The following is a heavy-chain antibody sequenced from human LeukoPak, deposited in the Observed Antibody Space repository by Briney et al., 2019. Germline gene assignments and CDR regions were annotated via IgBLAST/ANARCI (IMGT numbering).Heavy chain of an antibody. CDR2: IYYSGST. J-gene: IGHJ4*02. CDR3: ARGRERWLPLDY. D-gene: IGHD5-12*01. Sequence: PSETLSLTCTVSGGSISSGGYYWSWIRQHPGKGLEWIGYIYYSGSTYYNPSLKSRVTISVDTSKNQFSLNLSSVTAADTAVYYCARGRERWLPLDYWGQGTLVTVSS. V-gene: IGHV4-31*03. CDR1: GGSISSGGYY.